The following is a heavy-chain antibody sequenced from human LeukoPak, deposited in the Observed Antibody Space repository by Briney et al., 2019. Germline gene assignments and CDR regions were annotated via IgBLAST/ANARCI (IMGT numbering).Heavy chain of an antibody. CDR1: GFNFIDYS. D-gene: IGHD5-12*01. J-gene: IGHJ4*01. CDR2: IGISSGNT. Sequence: GGSLRLSCAASGFNFIDYSMNWVRQAPGKGLEWISYIGISSGNTKYADSVKGRFTISRDKARNSLYLKMNSLRVEDTAMYYCARDHRYAFDNWGHGTLVTVSS. CDR3: ARDHRYAFDN. V-gene: IGHV3-48*01.